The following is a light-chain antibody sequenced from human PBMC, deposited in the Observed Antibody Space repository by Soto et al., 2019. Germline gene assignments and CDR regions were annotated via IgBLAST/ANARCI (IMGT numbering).Light chain of an antibody. CDR3: QQYTNTNNPWM. J-gene: IGKJ1*01. V-gene: IGKV1-5*01. CDR1: QSISSW. Sequence: DIQMTQSPSTLSASVGDRVTIPCRAIQSISSWLAWYQQKPGKAPRLLVYDASTLQSGVASRFSGSGSGTEFTLIISGLQPDDSATYYCQQYTNTNNPWMFGQGTKVDIK. CDR2: DAS.